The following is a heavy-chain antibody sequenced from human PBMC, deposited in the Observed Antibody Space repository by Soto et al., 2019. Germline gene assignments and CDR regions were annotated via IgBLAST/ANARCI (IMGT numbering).Heavy chain of an antibody. CDR2: IYYSGST. J-gene: IGHJ5*02. CDR1: GGSISSYY. Sequence: SETLSLTCTVSGGSISSYYWSWIRQPPGKGLEWIGYIYYSGSTNYNPSLKSRVTISVDTSKNQFSLKLSSVTAADTAVYYCARRASGYGLDQWGQGTLVTVSS. CDR3: ARRASGYGLDQ. V-gene: IGHV4-59*01. D-gene: IGHD5-18*01.